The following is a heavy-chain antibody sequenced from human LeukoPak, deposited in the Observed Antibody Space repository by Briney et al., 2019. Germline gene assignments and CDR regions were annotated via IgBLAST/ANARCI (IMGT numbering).Heavy chain of an antibody. Sequence: ASVKVSCKVSGYTLTELSMHWVRQAPGKGLEWMGGFDPKGGETIYAQKFHGRVTMTEDTSTETAYMKLSSLRYEHTAVYYCATFVKFPLHYGDYVPNGFDPWGQGTLVTVSS. V-gene: IGHV1-24*01. CDR3: ATFVKFPLHYGDYVPNGFDP. CDR2: FDPKGGET. CDR1: GYTLTELS. J-gene: IGHJ5*02. D-gene: IGHD4-17*01.